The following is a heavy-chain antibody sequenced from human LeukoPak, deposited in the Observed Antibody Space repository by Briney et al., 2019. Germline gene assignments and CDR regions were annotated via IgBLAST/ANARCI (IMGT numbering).Heavy chain of an antibody. CDR2: INPNSGGT. D-gene: IGHD3-22*01. Sequence: SVKVSCKASGYTFTGYYMHWVRQAPGQGLEWMGWINPNSGGTNYAQKFQGRVTMTRDTSISTAYTELSRLRSDDTAVYYCARAYYYDSSGQPTGFDYWGQGTLVTVSS. CDR1: GYTFTGYY. CDR3: ARAYYYDSSGQPTGFDY. J-gene: IGHJ4*02. V-gene: IGHV1-2*02.